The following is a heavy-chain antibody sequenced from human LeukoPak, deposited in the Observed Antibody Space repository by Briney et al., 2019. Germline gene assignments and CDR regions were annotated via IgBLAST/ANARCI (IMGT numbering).Heavy chain of an antibody. Sequence: GGSLRLSCAASGFTFSSYSMNWVRQAPGKGLEWVSSITSSSNYIYYADSVKGRFTISRDNAKNSLYLQMNSLRGEDTALYYCARGGTRTYYYYMDVWGKGTTVTISS. J-gene: IGHJ6*03. V-gene: IGHV3-21*01. CDR1: GFTFSSYS. D-gene: IGHD1-7*01. CDR2: ITSSSNYI. CDR3: ARGGTRTYYYYMDV.